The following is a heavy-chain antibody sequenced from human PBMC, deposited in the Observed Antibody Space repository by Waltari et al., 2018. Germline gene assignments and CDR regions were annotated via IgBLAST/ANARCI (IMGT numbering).Heavy chain of an antibody. Sequence: QVQLVESGGGVVQPGGSLRLSCAASGFTFSRYGMHWVRQAPGKGLEGVAFIRFDGSVKSYADAVKGRFTISRDNSKSTLYLQMNSLRAEETAVYYCSVLPYCSGGGCVTLGYWGQGTLVTVSS. D-gene: IGHD2-15*01. CDR3: SVLPYCSGGGCVTLGY. CDR2: IRFDGSVK. J-gene: IGHJ4*02. V-gene: IGHV3-30*02. CDR1: GFTFSRYG.